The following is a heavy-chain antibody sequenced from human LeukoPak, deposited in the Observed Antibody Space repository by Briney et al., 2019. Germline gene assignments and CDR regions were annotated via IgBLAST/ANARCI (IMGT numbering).Heavy chain of an antibody. Sequence: SGTLSLTCAVSGASISNSNWWRLARQPPGKGLDWIGEIFHSGSTNYNPSLKSRVSISVDKSKNRFSLRLSSVTAADTAVYYCASQFGEGLYDYWGQGTLVTVSS. CDR1: GASISNSNW. D-gene: IGHD3-10*01. CDR3: ASQFGEGLYDY. V-gene: IGHV4-4*02. J-gene: IGHJ4*02. CDR2: IFHSGST.